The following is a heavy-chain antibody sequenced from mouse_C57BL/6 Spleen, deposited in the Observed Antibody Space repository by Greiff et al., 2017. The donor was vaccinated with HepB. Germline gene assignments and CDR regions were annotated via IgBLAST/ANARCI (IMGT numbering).Heavy chain of an antibody. V-gene: IGHV1-50*01. CDR1: GYTFTSYW. CDR2: IDPSDSYT. D-gene: IGHD2-4*01. Sequence: QVQLQQPGAELVKPGASVKLSCKASGYTFTSYWMQWVKQRPGQGLEWIGEIDPSDSYTNYNQKVKGKATLTVDTSSSTAYMQLSSLTSEDSAVYYCARFPPLYDYDGEYYFDYWGQGTTLTVSS. J-gene: IGHJ2*01. CDR3: ARFPPLYDYDGEYYFDY.